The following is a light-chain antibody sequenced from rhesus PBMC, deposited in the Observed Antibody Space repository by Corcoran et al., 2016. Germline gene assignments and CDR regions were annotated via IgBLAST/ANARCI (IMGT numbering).Light chain of an antibody. CDR1: QGISNW. V-gene: IGKV1S11*01. CDR2: AAP. CDR3: QQPNSDPWA. J-gene: IGKJ1*01. Sequence: DIQMTQSPSSLSASVGDRVTITCQASQGISNWLAWYQQKPGKAHKLLNSAAPILQSGVPSRLRGSGYGTEFTLTISSMQPEDFATYYCQQPNSDPWAFGQGTKVAI.